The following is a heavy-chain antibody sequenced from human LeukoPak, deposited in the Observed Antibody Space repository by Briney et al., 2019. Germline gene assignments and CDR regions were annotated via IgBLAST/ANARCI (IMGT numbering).Heavy chain of an antibody. D-gene: IGHD2-21*02. V-gene: IGHV4-34*01. Sequence: SETLSLTCAVYGGSFSGYYWSWIRQPPGKGLEWIGEINHSGSTNYNPSLKSRVTISVDTSKNQFSLKLSSVTAADTAVYYCAKYLAYCGGDCYSGWFDPWGQGTLVTVSS. CDR3: AKYLAYCGGDCYSGWFDP. J-gene: IGHJ5*02. CDR2: INHSGST. CDR1: GGSFSGYY.